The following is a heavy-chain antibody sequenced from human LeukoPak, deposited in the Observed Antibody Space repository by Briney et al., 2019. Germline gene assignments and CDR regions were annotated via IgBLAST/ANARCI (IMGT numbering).Heavy chain of an antibody. CDR2: IKPSGGRT. CDR1: GYTFTTYY. Sequence: ASVKVSCKASGYTFTTYYMHWVRQAPRQGLEWMGAIKPSGGRTSYAQKFQDRVTMTWDMSTSTVYMDLSSLRSEDTAVYYCAREYLVGYSSSWHSGWFDPWGQGTLVTVSS. CDR3: AREYLVGYSSSWHSGWFDP. J-gene: IGHJ5*02. V-gene: IGHV1-46*01. D-gene: IGHD6-13*01.